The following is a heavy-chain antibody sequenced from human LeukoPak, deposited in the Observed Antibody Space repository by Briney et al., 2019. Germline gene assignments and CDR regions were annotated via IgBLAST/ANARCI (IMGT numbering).Heavy chain of an antibody. CDR3: LRGLGIGL. CDR1: GFTFRTSW. CDR2: INEDGRIV. J-gene: IGHJ2*01. V-gene: IGHV3-74*01. Sequence: GGSLRLSCAASGFTFRTSWMHWVRQPPARGLEWVARINEDGRIVTSADSVKGRFTISRYNAKNTLSLQMNRLRAEDSAVYYCLRGLGIGLWVRGSMVGVCS.